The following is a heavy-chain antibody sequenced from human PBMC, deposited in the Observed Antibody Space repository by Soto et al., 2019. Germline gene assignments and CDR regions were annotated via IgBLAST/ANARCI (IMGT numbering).Heavy chain of an antibody. CDR3: ARDKGTGELVESPDP. D-gene: IGHD7-27*01. J-gene: IGHJ5*02. Sequence: ASVKVSCKXSGYTFTSYYMHWVRQAPGQGLEWMGIINPSGGSTSYAQKFQGRVTMTRDTSTSTVYMELSSLRSEDTAVYYCARDKGTGELVESPDPWGQGTLVTVSS. V-gene: IGHV1-46*01. CDR2: INPSGGST. CDR1: GYTFTSYY.